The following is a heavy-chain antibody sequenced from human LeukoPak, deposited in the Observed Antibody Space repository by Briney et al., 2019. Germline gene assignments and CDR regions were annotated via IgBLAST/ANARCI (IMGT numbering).Heavy chain of an antibody. CDR2: IKQDGSEK. J-gene: IGHJ2*01. CDR3: ARAEWSNWYFDL. Sequence: GASLRLSCAASGFMFSNYGMSWVRQAPGKGLEWVANIKQDGSEKYYVDSVKGRFTLSRDSAKNSLYLQMNSLRAEDTAVYYCARAEWSNWYFDLWGRGTLVTVSS. D-gene: IGHD3-3*01. V-gene: IGHV3-7*03. CDR1: GFMFSNYG.